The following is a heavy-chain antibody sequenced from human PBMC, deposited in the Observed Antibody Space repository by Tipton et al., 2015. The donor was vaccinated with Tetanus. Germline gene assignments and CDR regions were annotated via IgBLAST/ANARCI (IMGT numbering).Heavy chain of an antibody. V-gene: IGHV3-30*18. CDR2: MSKDGGFK. CDR1: GFTFSNYG. J-gene: IGHJ4*02. D-gene: IGHD2-8*01. Sequence: SLRLSCAASGFTFSNYGMHWVRQAPGKGLEWVAVMSKDGGFKHYVDSAKGRFTISRDNAKNTMYLQMNSLRAEDTAVYYCTKDVGIVLFDYWGQGTLVTVSS. CDR3: TKDVGIVLFDY.